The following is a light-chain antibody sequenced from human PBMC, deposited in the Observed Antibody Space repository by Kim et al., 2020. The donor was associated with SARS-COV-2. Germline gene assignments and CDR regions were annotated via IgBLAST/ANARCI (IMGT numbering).Light chain of an antibody. CDR3: SAWDSSLSAWV. V-gene: IGLV10-54*01. CDR2: RNN. CDR1: SNNFGDQG. J-gene: IGLJ3*02. Sequence: QAGLTQPPSVSKGLRQTATLTCTGSSNNFGDQGAAWLQQHQGHPPKLLSYRNNNRPSGISERFSASGSGNTASLTITGLQPEDEADYYCSAWDSSLSAWVFGGGTKLTVL.